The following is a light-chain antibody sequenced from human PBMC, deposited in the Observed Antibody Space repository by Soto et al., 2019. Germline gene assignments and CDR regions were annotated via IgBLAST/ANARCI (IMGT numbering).Light chain of an antibody. Sequence: QSVLTQPASVSGSPGQSITISCTGASSDVGHYDLVSWYQQHPGKAPKLMISEVTKRPSGVSNRFSGSKSGNTASLTISGLQAEVEADYYCCSYAGSATWVFGGGTKVTVL. CDR1: SSDVGHYDL. V-gene: IGLV2-23*02. CDR2: EVT. J-gene: IGLJ3*02. CDR3: CSYAGSATWV.